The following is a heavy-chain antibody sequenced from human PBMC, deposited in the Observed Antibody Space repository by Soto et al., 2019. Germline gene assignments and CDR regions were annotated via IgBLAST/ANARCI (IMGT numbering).Heavy chain of an antibody. V-gene: IGHV5-51*01. CDR3: TRRIADAFDI. CDR1: AHIFTNSW. CDR2: IYPSDSDT. D-gene: IGHD2-21*01. Sequence: GESLKLSCKGSAHIFTNSWIAWVRQMPGQGLEWMGIIYPSDSDTRYSPSFQGQVTISADKSINTAYLHWSSLKASDTAVYYCTRRIADAFDIWGQGTMVTVSS. J-gene: IGHJ3*02.